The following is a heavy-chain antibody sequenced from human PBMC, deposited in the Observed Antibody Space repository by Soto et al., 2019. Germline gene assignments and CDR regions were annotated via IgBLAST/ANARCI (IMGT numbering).Heavy chain of an antibody. CDR3: ARLTEKATTFVY. V-gene: IGHV3-7*03. J-gene: IGHJ4*02. D-gene: IGHD1-1*01. CDR2: IKQDGSVK. Sequence: GGSLRLSCEASGFALSTYWMSWVRQAPGKGLEWVANIKQDGSVKHYVDSVRGRFTISRDNAKNSLFLQMNSLSAEDTAVYYCARLTEKATTFVYWGQGTPVTVSS. CDR1: GFALSTYW.